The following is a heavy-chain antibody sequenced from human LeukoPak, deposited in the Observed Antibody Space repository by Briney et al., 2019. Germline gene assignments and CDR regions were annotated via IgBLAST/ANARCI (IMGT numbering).Heavy chain of an antibody. CDR3: AREGRVRYFDWSHYYYYGMDV. V-gene: IGHV4-39*02. CDR2: IYYSGST. Sequence: SETLSPTCTVSGGSISSSSYYWGWIRQPPGKGLEWIGSIYYSGSTYYNPSLKSRVTISVDTSKNQFSLKLSSVTAADTAVYYCAREGRVRYFDWSHYYYYGMDVWGQGTTVTVSS. D-gene: IGHD3-9*01. J-gene: IGHJ6*02. CDR1: GGSISSSSYY.